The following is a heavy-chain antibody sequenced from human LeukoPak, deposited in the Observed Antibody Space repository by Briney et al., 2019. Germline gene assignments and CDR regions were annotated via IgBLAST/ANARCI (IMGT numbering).Heavy chain of an antibody. D-gene: IGHD1/OR15-1a*01. Sequence: SETLSLTCTVSGGSISSYYWSWIRQPPGKELEWIGEINHSGSTNYNPSLKSRVTISVDTSKNQFSLKLSSVTAADTAVYYCARGRGKATNFDHWGQGTLVTVSS. CDR2: INHSGST. CDR3: ARGRGKATNFDH. J-gene: IGHJ4*02. V-gene: IGHV4-34*01. CDR1: GGSISSYY.